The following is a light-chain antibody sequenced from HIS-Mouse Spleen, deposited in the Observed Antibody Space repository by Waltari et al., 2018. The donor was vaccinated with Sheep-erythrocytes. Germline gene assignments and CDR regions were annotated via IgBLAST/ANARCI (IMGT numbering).Light chain of an antibody. CDR2: DVS. Sequence: QSALTQPRSVSGSPGQSVTISCTGTSSDVVGYNYVSWYQQHPGKAPKLMIYDVSKRPSGVPDRFSGSKSGNTASLTIFGLQAEDEADYYCCSYAGSYTLVFGGGTKLTVL. CDR1: SSDVVGYNY. V-gene: IGLV2-11*01. J-gene: IGLJ3*02. CDR3: CSYAGSYTLV.